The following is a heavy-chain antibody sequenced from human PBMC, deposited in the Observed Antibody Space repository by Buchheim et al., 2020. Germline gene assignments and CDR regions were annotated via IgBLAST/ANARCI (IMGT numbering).Heavy chain of an antibody. CDR3: ARGSGSYYNIPGYGMDV. CDR2: IWYDGSNK. J-gene: IGHJ6*02. CDR1: GFTFSSYG. V-gene: IGHV3-33*01. D-gene: IGHD3-10*01. Sequence: QVQLVESGGGVVQPGRSLRLSCAASGFTFSSYGMHWVRQAPGKGLEWVAVIWYDGSNKYYADSVKGRFTISRDNSKNTLYLQMNSLRAEDTAVYYCARGSGSYYNIPGYGMDVWGQGTT.